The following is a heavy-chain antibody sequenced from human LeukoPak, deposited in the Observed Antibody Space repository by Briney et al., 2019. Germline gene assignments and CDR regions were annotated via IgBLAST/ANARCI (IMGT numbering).Heavy chain of an antibody. V-gene: IGHV4-34*01. CDR1: GGSFSGYY. D-gene: IGHD2-15*01. J-gene: IGHJ4*02. Sequence: PSETLSLTCAVYGGSFSGYYWSWIRQPPGKGLEWIGGINHSGSTNYNPSLKSRVTISVDTSKNQFSLKLSSVTAADTAVYYCARGLGYCSGGSCSNFDYWGQGTLVTVSS. CDR2: INHSGST. CDR3: ARGLGYCSGGSCSNFDY.